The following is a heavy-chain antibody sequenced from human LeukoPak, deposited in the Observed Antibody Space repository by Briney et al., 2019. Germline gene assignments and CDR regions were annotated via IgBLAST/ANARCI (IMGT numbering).Heavy chain of an antibody. CDR2: INPNSGGT. Sequence: GASVKVSCKASGYTFTGYYMHWVRQALGQGLEWMGWINPNSGGTNYAQKFQGRVTMTRDTSISTAYMELSRLRSDDTAVYYCARDIGDYYGSGSYYPGFDPWGQGTLVTVSS. CDR3: ARDIGDYYGSGSYYPGFDP. D-gene: IGHD3-10*01. CDR1: GYTFTGYY. J-gene: IGHJ5*02. V-gene: IGHV1-2*02.